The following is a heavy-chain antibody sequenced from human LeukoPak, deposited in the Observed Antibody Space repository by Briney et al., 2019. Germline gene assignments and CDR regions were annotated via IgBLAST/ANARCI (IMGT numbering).Heavy chain of an antibody. Sequence: SETLSLTCTVSGYSISSGYYWGWIRQPPEKGLEWIGSIYHSGSTYYNPSLKSRVTISVDTSKNQFSLKLSSVTAADTAVYYCARDYGYGTDYWGQGTLVTVSS. CDR2: IYHSGST. J-gene: IGHJ4*02. CDR1: GYSISSGYY. CDR3: ARDYGYGTDY. D-gene: IGHD5-12*01. V-gene: IGHV4-38-2*02.